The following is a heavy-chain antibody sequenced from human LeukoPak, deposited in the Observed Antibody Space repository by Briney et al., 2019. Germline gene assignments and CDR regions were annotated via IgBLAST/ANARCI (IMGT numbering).Heavy chain of an antibody. CDR1: GGSISSSSDC. J-gene: IGHJ4*02. D-gene: IGHD4-23*01. CDR2: IYYSRST. V-gene: IGHV4-39*01. Sequence: SEALSVTCTVSGGSISSSSDCWGWIREPPGNGLEWVGSIYYSRSTHSTPSPKTPVTISADTSANPSSLQPSSVTAADTAASHCARGSRGDLRRWYYFAYWGQGTLATPSS. CDR3: ARGSRGDLRRWYYFAY.